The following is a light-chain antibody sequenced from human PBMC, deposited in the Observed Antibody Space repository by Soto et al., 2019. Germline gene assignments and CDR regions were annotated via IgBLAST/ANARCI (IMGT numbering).Light chain of an antibody. Sequence: EIVMTQSPATLSVSPGERVTLSCRASQSLTSNLAWYQHKPGQSPRLLIYGASARATGIPARFSGSGSRTEYTLTISSLQSEDFAVYYCQQYDKWPRTFGQGTKVDIK. CDR1: QSLTSN. CDR2: GAS. J-gene: IGKJ1*01. CDR3: QQYDKWPRT. V-gene: IGKV3-15*01.